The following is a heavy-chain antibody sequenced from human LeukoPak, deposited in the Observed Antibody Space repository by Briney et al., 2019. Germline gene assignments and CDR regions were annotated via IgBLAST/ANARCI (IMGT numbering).Heavy chain of an antibody. J-gene: IGHJ4*02. CDR1: GFPFSSYE. Sequence: GGSLRLSCAASGFPFSSYEMNWVRQAPGKGLEWVSYISASGRTMYYADSVKSRFTIPRDNAKNSLYLQMSSLRAEDTAVYYCAREDGSYYFPPLDYWGQGTLVTVSS. CDR3: AREDGSYYFPPLDY. V-gene: IGHV3-48*03. D-gene: IGHD1-26*01. CDR2: ISASGRTM.